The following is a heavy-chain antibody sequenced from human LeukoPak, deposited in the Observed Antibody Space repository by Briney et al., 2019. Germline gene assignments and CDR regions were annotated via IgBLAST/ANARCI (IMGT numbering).Heavy chain of an antibody. Sequence: SETLSLTCTVSGGSIRSYYWSWIRQPPGKGLEWIGYIYYSGSTNYNPSLKSRVTVSVDTSKNQFSLKLSSVTAADTAVYYCARAFSGYYDSSGYPNWFDPWGQGTLVTVSS. CDR3: ARAFSGYYDSSGYPNWFDP. CDR1: GGSIRSYY. J-gene: IGHJ5*02. CDR2: IYYSGST. V-gene: IGHV4-59*01. D-gene: IGHD3-22*01.